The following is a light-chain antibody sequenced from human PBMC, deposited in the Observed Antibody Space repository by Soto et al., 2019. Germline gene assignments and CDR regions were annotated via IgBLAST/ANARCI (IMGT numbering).Light chain of an antibody. J-gene: IGLJ2*01. Sequence: NFMPTQPHSVSESPGKTVTISCTRSSGSIGSNYVQWYQQRPGSAPTTVIYEDKQRPSGVPDRFSGSTDGSSNSASLTISGLQTEDEADYYCQSYDSSSVVFGGGTKLTVL. V-gene: IGLV6-57*04. CDR2: EDK. CDR3: QSYDSSSVV. CDR1: SGSIGSNY.